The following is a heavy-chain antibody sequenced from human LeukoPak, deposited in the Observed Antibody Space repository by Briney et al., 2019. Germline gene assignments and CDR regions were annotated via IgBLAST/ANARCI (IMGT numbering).Heavy chain of an antibody. V-gene: IGHV3-23*01. CDR1: GFIFSSYW. J-gene: IGHJ6*02. Sequence: PGGSLRLSCAASGFIFSSYWMHWVRQTPGKGLEWVSAISGSGGSTYYADSVKGRFTISRDNSKNTLYLQMNSLRAEDTAVYYCAKERGSGYYYYYYGMDVWGQGTTVTVSS. D-gene: IGHD2-15*01. CDR2: ISGSGGST. CDR3: AKERGSGYYYYYYGMDV.